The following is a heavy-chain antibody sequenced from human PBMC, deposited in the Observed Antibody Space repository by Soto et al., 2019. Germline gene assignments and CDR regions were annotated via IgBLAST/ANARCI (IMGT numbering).Heavy chain of an antibody. V-gene: IGHV3-21*01. CDR1: GFTFSSYS. J-gene: IGHJ6*02. CDR3: ARDRDLGYGMDV. CDR2: ISSSSSYI. Sequence: ESGGGLVKPGGSLRLSCAASGFTFSSYSMNWVRQAPGKGLEWVSSISSSSSYIYYADSVKGRFTISRDNAKNSLYLQMNSLRAEDTAVYYCARDRDLGYGMDVWGQGTTVTVSS.